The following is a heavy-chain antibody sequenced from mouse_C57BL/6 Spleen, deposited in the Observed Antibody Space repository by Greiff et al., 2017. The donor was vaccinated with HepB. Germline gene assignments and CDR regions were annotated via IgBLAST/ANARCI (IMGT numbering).Heavy chain of an antibody. CDR2: IDPSDSYT. CDR1: GYTFTSYW. J-gene: IGHJ1*03. Sequence: QVQLLQPGAGLVLPGASVKLSCKASGYTFTSYWMHWVQQRPGQGLAWIAEIDPSDSYTNYNQKFKGKSTMTVDKASSTAYLQLSSLTSEDSAVYYCAKWDGRGYFDVWGKGTTVTVSS. D-gene: IGHD4-1*01. V-gene: IGHV1-69*01. CDR3: AKWDGRGYFDV.